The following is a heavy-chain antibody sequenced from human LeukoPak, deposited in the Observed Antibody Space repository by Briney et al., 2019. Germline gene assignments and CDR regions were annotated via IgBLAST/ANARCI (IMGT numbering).Heavy chain of an antibody. CDR1: GGSISSYY. D-gene: IGHD3-3*01. V-gene: IGHV4-30-4*08. CDR3: AREGVLRFLEWRYYFDY. CDR2: IYYSGST. J-gene: IGHJ4*02. Sequence: SETLSLTCIVSGGSISSYYWSWIRQPPGKGLEWIGYIYYSGSTYYNPSLKSRITISVDTSKNQFSLKLSSVTAADTAVYYCAREGVLRFLEWRYYFDYWGQGTLVTVSS.